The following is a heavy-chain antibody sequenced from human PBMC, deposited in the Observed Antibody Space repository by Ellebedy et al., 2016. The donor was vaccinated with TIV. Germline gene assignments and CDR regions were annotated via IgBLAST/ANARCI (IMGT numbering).Heavy chain of an antibody. CDR3: ANGAIYGVDDY. CDR1: GFTFSAYG. J-gene: IGHJ4*02. V-gene: IGHV3-30*02. D-gene: IGHD3-10*01. CDR2: IRYDGNKR. Sequence: PGGSLRLSCAASGFTFSAYGMHRVRQAPGKGLEWVAFIRYDGNKRYYADSVKGRFTISRDNSKNTLFLQMNSLRREDTAVYYCANGAIYGVDDYWGQGTLVTVSS.